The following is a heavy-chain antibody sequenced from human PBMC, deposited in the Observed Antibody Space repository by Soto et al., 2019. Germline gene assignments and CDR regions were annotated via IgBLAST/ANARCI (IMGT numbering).Heavy chain of an antibody. D-gene: IGHD6-13*01. V-gene: IGHV3-30*03. J-gene: IGHJ6*02. CDR3: ARGVESSSWYGGYYYYGMDV. CDR2: ISYDGSNK. CDR1: GFTFSSYG. Sequence: QVQLVESGGGVVQPGRSLRLSCAASGFTFSSYGMHWVRQAPGKGLEWVAVISYDGSNKYYADSVKGRFTISRDNSKNTLYLQMNSLRAEDTAVYYCARGVESSSWYGGYYYYGMDVWGQGTTVTVSS.